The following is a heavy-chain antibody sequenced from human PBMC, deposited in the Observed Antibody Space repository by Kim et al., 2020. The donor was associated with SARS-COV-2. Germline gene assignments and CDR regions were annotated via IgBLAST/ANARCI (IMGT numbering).Heavy chain of an antibody. CDR1: GFTFSNAW. D-gene: IGHD3-10*01. V-gene: IGHV3-15*01. CDR2: IKSKTDGGTT. CDR3: TTRRFGELLYSY. Sequence: GGSLRLSCAASGFTFSNAWMSWVRQAPGKGLEWVGRIKSKTDGGTTDYAAPVKGRFTISRDDSKNTLYLQMNSLKTEDTAVYYCTTRRFGELLYSYWGQGTLVTVSS. J-gene: IGHJ4*02.